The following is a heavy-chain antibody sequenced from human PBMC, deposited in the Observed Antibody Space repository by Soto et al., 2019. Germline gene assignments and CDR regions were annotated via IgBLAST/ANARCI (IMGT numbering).Heavy chain of an antibody. Sequence: GGSLRLSCAASGFTFSSYGMHWVRQAPGKGLEWVAVISYDGSNKYYADSVKGRFTISRDNSKNTLYLQMNSLRAEDTAVYYCAKDGSIDGYNHRFFDYWGQGTLVTVSS. V-gene: IGHV3-30*18. J-gene: IGHJ4*02. CDR1: GFTFSSYG. CDR3: AKDGSIDGYNHRFFDY. D-gene: IGHD5-12*01. CDR2: ISYDGSNK.